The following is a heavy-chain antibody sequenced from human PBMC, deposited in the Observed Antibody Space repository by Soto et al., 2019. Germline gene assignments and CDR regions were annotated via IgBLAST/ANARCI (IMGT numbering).Heavy chain of an antibody. D-gene: IGHD6-19*01. CDR2: IYTSASI. V-gene: IGHV4-4*07. CDR1: GADINTYS. Sequence: SETLSLTCSVSGADINTYSWTWIRQPAGKGLEWIGRIYTSASINYNPSLKGRVTLSVDTSTNQVSLRLASVTAADTAIYYCARDREAGYNFYYGMDVWGQGTTVTVSS. J-gene: IGHJ6*02. CDR3: ARDREAGYNFYYGMDV.